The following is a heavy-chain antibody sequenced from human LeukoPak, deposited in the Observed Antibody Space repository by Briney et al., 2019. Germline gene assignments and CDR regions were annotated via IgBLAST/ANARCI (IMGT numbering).Heavy chain of an antibody. CDR3: AKWGDYDILTGYYDSDY. CDR2: IVGRGSST. J-gene: IGHJ4*02. D-gene: IGHD3-9*01. V-gene: IGHV3-23*01. Sequence: GASLRLSCAASGFIFSNYAMSWVRQASGKGLEWVSAIVGRGSSTYYADSVKGRFTISRDNSKNTLYLQLNRLRAEDTAVYYCAKWGDYDILTGYYDSDYWGQGTLVTVSS. CDR1: GFIFSNYA.